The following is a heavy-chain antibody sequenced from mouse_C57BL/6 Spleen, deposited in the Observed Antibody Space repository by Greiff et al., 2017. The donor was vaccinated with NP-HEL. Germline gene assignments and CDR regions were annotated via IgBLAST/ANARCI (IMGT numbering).Heavy chain of an antibody. CDR2: IDPEDGDT. D-gene: IGHD1-1*01. V-gene: IGHV14-1*01. CDR1: GFNIKDYY. J-gene: IGHJ3*01. CDR3: TTGPPNYYGSFAY. Sequence: EVQLQQSGAELVRPGASVKLSCTASGFNIKDYYMHWVKQRPEQGLEWIGRIDPEDGDTEYAPKFQGKATMTADTSSNTAYLQLSSLTSEDTAVYYCTTGPPNYYGSFAYWGQGTLVTVSA.